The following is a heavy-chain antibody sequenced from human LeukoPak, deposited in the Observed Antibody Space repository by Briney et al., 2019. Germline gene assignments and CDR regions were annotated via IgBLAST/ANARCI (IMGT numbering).Heavy chain of an antibody. J-gene: IGHJ6*03. CDR2: VNDRGTGA. V-gene: IGHV3-23*01. Sequence: GGSLRLSCAASGFTFSKYAMSWVRQAPGKGLEWVSTVNDRGTGAYYADSVKGRFTISRDNSKNTLSLQMISLRAEDTALYYCAKGLKTAVGPYMGYHYYMDVWGKGTTVTVSS. CDR1: GFTFSKYA. D-gene: IGHD5-18*01. CDR3: AKGLKTAVGPYMGYHYYMDV.